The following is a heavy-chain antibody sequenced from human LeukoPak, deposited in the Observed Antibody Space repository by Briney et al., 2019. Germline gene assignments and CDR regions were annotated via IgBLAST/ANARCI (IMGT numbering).Heavy chain of an antibody. D-gene: IGHD3-16*02. V-gene: IGHV3-30*02. Sequence: PGGSLRLSCAASGFTFSSYGIHWVRQAPGKGLEWVAFIRFDGSNKYYADSVKGRITISRDNSKNTLYLQMNSLRAEDTAVYYCARADEYVWGSYRRRNAFDIWGQGTMVTVSS. CDR3: ARADEYVWGSYRRRNAFDI. CDR2: IRFDGSNK. J-gene: IGHJ3*02. CDR1: GFTFSSYG.